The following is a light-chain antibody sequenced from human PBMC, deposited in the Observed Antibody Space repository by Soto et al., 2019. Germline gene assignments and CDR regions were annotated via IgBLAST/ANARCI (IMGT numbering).Light chain of an antibody. CDR3: AAWDDSLNGYV. J-gene: IGLJ1*01. CDR1: SSDVGGYNY. Sequence: QSALTQPASVSESPGQSITISCTGTSSDVGGYNYVSWYQQLPGTAPKLLIYSNNQRPSGVPDRFSGSKSGTSASLAISGLQSEDEADYYRAAWDDSLNGYVFGTGTKVTVL. V-gene: IGLV1-44*01. CDR2: SNN.